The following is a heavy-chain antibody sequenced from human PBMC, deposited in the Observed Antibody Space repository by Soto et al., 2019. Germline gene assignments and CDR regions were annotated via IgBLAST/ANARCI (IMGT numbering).Heavy chain of an antibody. CDR1: GFTFSSYG. CDR2: KWYDGSNK. CDR3: ANGDYLDY. D-gene: IGHD4-17*01. Sequence: QVQLVESGGGVVQPGRSLRLSCAASGFTFSSYGMHWVRQAPGKGLEWVAVKWYDGSNKYYADSVKGRFTISRDNSKNTLYLQMNSLRAEDTAVYYCANGDYLDYWGQGTLVTVSS. V-gene: IGHV3-33*06. J-gene: IGHJ4*02.